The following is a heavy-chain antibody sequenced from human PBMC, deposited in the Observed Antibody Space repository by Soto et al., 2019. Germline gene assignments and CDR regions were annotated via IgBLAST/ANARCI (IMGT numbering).Heavy chain of an antibody. V-gene: IGHV1-8*01. D-gene: IGHD6-19*01. CDR3: AREVAASDY. CDR2: MNPNSGNT. Sequence: QVLLVQAGAEVKKPGASVRVSCKASGYTFSSHDINWGRQATRQGLEWMGWMNPNSGNTGYAQRFQGRVTMTRNASINTAYVELSSLRSEDTAVYYCAREVAASDYWGQGTLVSVSS. CDR1: GYTFSSHD. J-gene: IGHJ4*02.